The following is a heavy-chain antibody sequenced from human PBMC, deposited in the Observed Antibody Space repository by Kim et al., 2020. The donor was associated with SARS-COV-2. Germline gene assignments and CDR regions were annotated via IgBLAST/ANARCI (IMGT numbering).Heavy chain of an antibody. J-gene: IGHJ4*02. Sequence: GESLKISCKGSGYSFTSYWIGWVRQMPGKGLEWMGIIYPGDSDTRYSPSFQGQVTISADKSISTAYLQWSSLKASDTAMYYCARQRDVVVVAATGLFDYWGQGTLVTVSS. V-gene: IGHV5-51*01. CDR2: IYPGDSDT. CDR3: ARQRDVVVVAATGLFDY. D-gene: IGHD2-15*01. CDR1: GYSFTSYW.